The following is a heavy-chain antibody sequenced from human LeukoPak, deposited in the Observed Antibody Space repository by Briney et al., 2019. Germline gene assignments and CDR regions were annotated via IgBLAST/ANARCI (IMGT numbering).Heavy chain of an antibody. CDR3: AKGYYYYMDV. J-gene: IGHJ6*03. Sequence: GTSLRLSCAASGSTFDDYAMHWVRQAPGKGLEWVSGISWNSGSIGYADSVKGRFTISRDNAKNSLYLQMNSLRAEDTALYYCAKGYYYYMDVWGKETTVTVSS. CDR2: ISWNSGSI. CDR1: GSTFDDYA. V-gene: IGHV3-9*01.